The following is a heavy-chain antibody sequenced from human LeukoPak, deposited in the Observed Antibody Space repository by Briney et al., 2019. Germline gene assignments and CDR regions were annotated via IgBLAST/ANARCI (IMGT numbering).Heavy chain of an antibody. Sequence: GRSLRLSCAASGFTFSSYAMHWVRQAPGKGLEWVTIISFDGSNKYYADSVKGRFTISRDNSKNTLYLQMNSLRAEDTAVYYCAKPGGKNDTLLRWFDPWGQGTLVTVSS. V-gene: IGHV3-30*04. CDR2: ISFDGSNK. D-gene: IGHD3-22*01. CDR3: AKPGGKNDTLLRWFDP. J-gene: IGHJ5*02. CDR1: GFTFSSYA.